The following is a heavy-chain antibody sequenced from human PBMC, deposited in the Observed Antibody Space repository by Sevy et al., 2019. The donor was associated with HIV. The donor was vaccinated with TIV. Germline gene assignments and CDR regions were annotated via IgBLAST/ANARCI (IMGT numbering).Heavy chain of an antibody. Sequence: ASVKVSCKASGYTFTSYGISWVRQAPGQGLEWMGWISAYNGNTNYAQKLQGRVTMTTDTSTSTAYMELRSLRSDDTAVYYCARDGSGSYDGSSVQHWGQGTLVTVSS. V-gene: IGHV1-18*01. CDR3: ARDGSGSYDGSSVQH. CDR2: ISAYNGNT. J-gene: IGHJ1*01. D-gene: IGHD1-26*01. CDR1: GYTFTSYG.